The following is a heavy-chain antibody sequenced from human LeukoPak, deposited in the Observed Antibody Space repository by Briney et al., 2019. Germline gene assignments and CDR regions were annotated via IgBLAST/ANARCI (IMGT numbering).Heavy chain of an antibody. D-gene: IGHD2-15*01. CDR1: GGSISSGGYY. CDR2: IYYSGST. V-gene: IGHV4-31*03. CDR3: ARERGCSGGSYYLIDY. Sequence: SETLSLTCTVSGGSISSGGYYWSWIRQHPGKGLEWIGYIYYSGSTYYNPSLKSRVTISVDTSKNQFSLKLSSVTAADTAVYYCARERGCSGGSYYLIDYWGQGTLVTVSS. J-gene: IGHJ4*02.